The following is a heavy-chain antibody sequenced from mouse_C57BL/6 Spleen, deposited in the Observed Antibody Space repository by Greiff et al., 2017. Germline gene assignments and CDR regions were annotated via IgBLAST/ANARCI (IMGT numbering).Heavy chain of an antibody. CDR2: INPGSGGT. D-gene: IGHD2-3*01. Sequence: QVQLQQSGAELVRPGTSVKVSCKASGYAFTNYLIEWAKQRPGQGLAWIGVINPGSGGTHYNEKFKGKATLTADKSSSTAYMQLSSLTSEDSAVYFCAREGTYDGYCGFAVGGTGTLVTVSA. CDR3: AREGTYDGYCGFAV. CDR1: GYAFTNYL. J-gene: IGHJ3*01. V-gene: IGHV1-54*01.